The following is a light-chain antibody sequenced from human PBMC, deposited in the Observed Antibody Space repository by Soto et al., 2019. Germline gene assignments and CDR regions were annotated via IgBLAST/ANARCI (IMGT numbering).Light chain of an antibody. J-gene: IGKJ1*01. CDR1: QSISNW. Sequence: DIQMTQSPSTLPASVGDRVSITCRASQSISNWLSWYQQKPGTAPKVLIYHASNVQSGVPSRFSGSGSGKEFILTISSLQPDDFATYCCQQYNSYSFGQGAKVGIK. CDR3: QQYNSYS. CDR2: HAS. V-gene: IGKV1-5*01.